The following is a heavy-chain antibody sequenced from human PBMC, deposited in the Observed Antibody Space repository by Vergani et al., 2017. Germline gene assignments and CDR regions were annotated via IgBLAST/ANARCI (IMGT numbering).Heavy chain of an antibody. CDR2: IYYSGST. CDR1: GGSISSYY. D-gene: IGHD6-19*01. Sequence: QVQLQESGPGLVKPSETLSLTCTVSGGSISSYYWSWIRQPPGTGLEWIGYIYYSGSTNYNPSLKSRVTISVDTSKNQFSLKLSSVTAADTAVYYCARQVVGAVADPLMTYYYYYMDVWGKGTTVTVSS. V-gene: IGHV4-59*08. CDR3: ARQVVGAVADPLMTYYYYYMDV. J-gene: IGHJ6*03.